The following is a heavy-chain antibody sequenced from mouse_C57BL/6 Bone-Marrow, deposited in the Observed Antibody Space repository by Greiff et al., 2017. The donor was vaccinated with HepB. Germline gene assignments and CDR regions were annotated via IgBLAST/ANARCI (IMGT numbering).Heavy chain of an antibody. CDR3: LYYSNYPYAMDY. Sequence: VQLQQSGAELVRPGASVKLSCTASGFNIKDDYMHWVKQRPEQGLEWIGWIDPENGDTEYASKFQGKATIPADTSSNTAYLQLSSLTSEDTAVYYCLYYSNYPYAMDYWGQGTSVTVSS. CDR2: IDPENGDT. J-gene: IGHJ4*01. V-gene: IGHV14-4*01. CDR1: GFNIKDDY. D-gene: IGHD2-5*01.